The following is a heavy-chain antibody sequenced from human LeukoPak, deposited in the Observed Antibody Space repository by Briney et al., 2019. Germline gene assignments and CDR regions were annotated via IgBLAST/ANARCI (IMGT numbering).Heavy chain of an antibody. CDR1: GGSISSYY. V-gene: IGHV4-59*01. J-gene: IGHJ4*02. CDR3: ARGGGPPSYLDF. Sequence: SETLSLTCTVSGGSISSYYWTWIRQPPGKGLEWIGYIHYSGSTNYKASLKSRVTISVDTSKNQFSLKMSSVTAADTAVYYCARGGGPPSYLDFWGQGTLVTVSS. D-gene: IGHD3-16*01. CDR2: IHYSGST.